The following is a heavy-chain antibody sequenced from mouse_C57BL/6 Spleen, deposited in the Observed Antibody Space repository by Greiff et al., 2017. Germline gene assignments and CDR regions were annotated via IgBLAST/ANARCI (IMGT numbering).Heavy chain of an antibody. J-gene: IGHJ4*01. Sequence: EVQLQESGPELVKPGASVKIPCKASGYTFTDYNMDWVKQSPGKSLAWIGDINPNSGGPIYNQKFKGKATLTVAKSSNTAYMELRSLTSEDTAVYYCATGNYAIGYWGQGTSVTVSS. D-gene: IGHD4-1*01. CDR3: ATGNYAIGY. V-gene: IGHV1-18*01. CDR2: INPNSGGP. CDR1: GYTFTDYN.